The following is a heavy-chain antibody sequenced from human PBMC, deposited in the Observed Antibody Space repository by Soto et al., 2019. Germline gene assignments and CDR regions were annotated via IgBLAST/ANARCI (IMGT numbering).Heavy chain of an antibody. V-gene: IGHV4-39*01. J-gene: IGHJ4*02. D-gene: IGHD4-4*01. CDR1: GGSISSRTFW. CDR2: MYYSGSS. CDR3: ARHPRDDYNYGGSGIFDY. Sequence: QLQLQESGPGLVKPSETLSLTCSVSGGSISSRTFWWAWIRQPPGKGLEWIGDMYYSGSSYSSPSLKRRVTLSVDTSKNPFSLQLNSVTAADTAVYYCARHPRDDYNYGGSGIFDYWGQGTLVTVSS.